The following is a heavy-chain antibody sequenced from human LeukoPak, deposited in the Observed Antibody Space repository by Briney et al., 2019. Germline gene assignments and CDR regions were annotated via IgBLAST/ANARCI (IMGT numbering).Heavy chain of an antibody. V-gene: IGHV4-30-4*01. CDR3: ARAAIVVVPAARDGMDV. CDR1: GGSISSGDYY. D-gene: IGHD2-2*01. J-gene: IGHJ6*04. CDR2: IYYSGST. Sequence: SQTLSLTCTVSGGSISSGDYYWSWIRQPPGKGLEWIGYIYYSGSTYYNPSLKSRVTISVDTSKNQFSLKLSSVTAADTAVYYCARAAIVVVPAARDGMDVWGKGTTVTVSS.